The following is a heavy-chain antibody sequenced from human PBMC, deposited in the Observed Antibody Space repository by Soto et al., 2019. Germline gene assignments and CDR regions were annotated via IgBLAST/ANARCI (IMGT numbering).Heavy chain of an antibody. Sequence: EVQLLESGGGLVQPGGSLRLSCAASGFTFSSYAMSWVRQAPGKGLEWVSAISGSGGSTYYADSVKGRFTISRDNSKNTLYLQMNSLRAEDTAVYYCAGEIVVVPAAMGCHDYWGQGTLVTVSS. D-gene: IGHD2-2*01. CDR1: GFTFSSYA. CDR3: AGEIVVVPAAMGCHDY. CDR2: ISGSGGST. J-gene: IGHJ4*02. V-gene: IGHV3-23*01.